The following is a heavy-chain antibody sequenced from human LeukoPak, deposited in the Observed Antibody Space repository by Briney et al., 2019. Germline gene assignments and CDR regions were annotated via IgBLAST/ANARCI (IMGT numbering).Heavy chain of an antibody. CDR2: ISSSGSTI. CDR1: GFTFSSYE. D-gene: IGHD3-10*01. Sequence: GGSLRLSCAASGFTFSSYEMNWVRQAPGKGLEWVSYISSSGSTIYYADSVKGRFTISRDTDKNSLYLQMNSLRAEDTAVYYCARDRSLGAYYYGSTDVWGQGTTVTVSS. CDR3: ARDRSLGAYYYGSTDV. V-gene: IGHV3-48*03. J-gene: IGHJ6*02.